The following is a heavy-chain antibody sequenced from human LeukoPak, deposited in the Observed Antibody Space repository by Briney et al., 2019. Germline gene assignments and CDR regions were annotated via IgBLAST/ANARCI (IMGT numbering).Heavy chain of an antibody. CDR2: INHSGST. J-gene: IGHJ4*02. CDR3: ARGQKFYDSSGYYYYFAY. V-gene: IGHV4-34*01. Sequence: SETLSLTCAVYGGSFSGYYWSWIRQPPGKGLEWIGEINHSGSTNYNPSLKSRVTISVDTSKNRFSLKLSSVTAEDTAVYYCARGQKFYDSSGYYYYFAYWGQGSLVTVSS. D-gene: IGHD3-22*01. CDR1: GGSFSGYY.